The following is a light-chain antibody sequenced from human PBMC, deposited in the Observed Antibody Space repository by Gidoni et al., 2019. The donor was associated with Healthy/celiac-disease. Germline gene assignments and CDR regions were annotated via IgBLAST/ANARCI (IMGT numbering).Light chain of an antibody. CDR2: DAS. CDR3: QQYNSDSPT. CDR1: HSINTW. J-gene: IGKJ5*01. Sequence: GDRVTITGRASHSINTWLAWYRQKPGEAPKLLISDASILESGVPSRFSGSGSGTEFTLTISSLQPDDFATYYCQQYNSDSPTFGQXTRLDIK. V-gene: IGKV1-5*01.